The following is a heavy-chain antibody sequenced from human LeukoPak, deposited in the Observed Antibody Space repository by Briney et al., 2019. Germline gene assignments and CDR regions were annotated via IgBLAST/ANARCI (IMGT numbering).Heavy chain of an antibody. V-gene: IGHV4-39*01. CDR2: IYYSGST. CDR1: GGSITRNTYH. D-gene: IGHD7-27*01. CDR3: ARLHTDWGFLFDY. Sequence: PSETLSLTCTVSGGSITRNTYHWGWVRQPPGKGLEWIGTIYYSGSTYYNQSLRGRVALSIDTSKSQFYLELTSVTAADTAVYYCARLHTDWGFLFDYWGQGTLVTVSS. J-gene: IGHJ4*02.